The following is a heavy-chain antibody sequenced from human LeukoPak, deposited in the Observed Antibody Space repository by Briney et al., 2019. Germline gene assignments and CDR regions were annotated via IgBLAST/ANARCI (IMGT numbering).Heavy chain of an antibody. D-gene: IGHD2-15*01. Sequence: PSETLSPTCTVSGGSISSSSYYWGWIRQPPGKGLEWIGSIYYSGSTSYNASLRSRVTMSVDTSKNQFSLKLSSVTAADTAVYYCARADIVVVVAAQTPQLGAFDIWGQGTMVTVSS. CDR3: ARADIVVVVAAQTPQLGAFDI. J-gene: IGHJ3*02. CDR2: IYYSGST. V-gene: IGHV4-39*07. CDR1: GGSISSSSYY.